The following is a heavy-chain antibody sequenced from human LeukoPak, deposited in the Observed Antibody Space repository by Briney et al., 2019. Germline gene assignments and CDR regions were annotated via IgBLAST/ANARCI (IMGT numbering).Heavy chain of an antibody. CDR1: GFTFSNYW. Sequence: GGSPRLSCAASGFTFSNYWMSWVRQAPGKGLGWVANINQDGSEKYYVDSVKGRFTISRDNARSTLYLQVNSLRVEDTAVYYCARVQGSSGPGIFEYWGQGTLVPVSS. J-gene: IGHJ4*02. D-gene: IGHD6-19*01. V-gene: IGHV3-7*01. CDR2: INQDGSEK. CDR3: ARVQGSSGPGIFEY.